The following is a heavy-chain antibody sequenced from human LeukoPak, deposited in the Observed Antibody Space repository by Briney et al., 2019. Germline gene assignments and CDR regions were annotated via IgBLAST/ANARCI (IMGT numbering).Heavy chain of an antibody. V-gene: IGHV5-51*01. CDR3: ARQGAAGKYYYYYMDV. J-gene: IGHJ6*03. CDR1: GYNFPIYW. D-gene: IGHD6-13*01. Sequence: GESLKISCQGSGYNFPIYWIGWVRQMPGQGLEWMGIIYPDDSNTIYCPSFQGQVTISADKSINTAYLEWSSLKASDTAIYYFARQGAAGKYYYYYMDVWGKGTTVTVSS. CDR2: IYPDDSNT.